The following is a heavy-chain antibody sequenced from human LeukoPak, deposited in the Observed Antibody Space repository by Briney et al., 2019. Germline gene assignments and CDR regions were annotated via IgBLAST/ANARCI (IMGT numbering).Heavy chain of an antibody. Sequence: KAGESLKISCKGSGYSFTSHWITWVRQMPGKGLEWMGRIDASDSYTNYSPSFQGHVTISADKSISTAYLQWSSLRASDTAMYYCARLMSGSASFDYWGQGTLLTVSS. J-gene: IGHJ4*02. CDR3: ARLMSGSASFDY. D-gene: IGHD6-19*01. V-gene: IGHV5-10-1*01. CDR1: GYSFTSHW. CDR2: IDASDSYT.